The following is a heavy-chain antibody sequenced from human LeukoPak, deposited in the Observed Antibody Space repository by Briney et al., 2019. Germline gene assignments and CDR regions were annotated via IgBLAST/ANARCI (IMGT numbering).Heavy chain of an antibody. CDR3: AKTLHYGHYGKFDY. D-gene: IGHD4-17*01. CDR1: GFTFSSYA. J-gene: IGHJ4*02. V-gene: IGHV3-23*01. CDR2: ISNSGDST. Sequence: GGSLRLSCAASGFTFSSYAMSWVRQAPGKGLEWVSAISNSGDSTYYADSVKGRFTISRDNSKNTLYLQMNSLRAEDTAVYYCAKTLHYGHYGKFDYWGQGTLVTVSS.